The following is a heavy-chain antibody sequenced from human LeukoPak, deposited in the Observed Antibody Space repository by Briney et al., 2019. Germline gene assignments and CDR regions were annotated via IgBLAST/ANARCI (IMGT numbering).Heavy chain of an antibody. J-gene: IGHJ4*02. CDR1: GFTFSNYW. CDR3: ARDQSKIISSWTRGDS. D-gene: IGHD2-2*01. Sequence: PGGSLRLSCAASGFTFSNYWMSWFRQAPGKGLEWVANIKHDGTEKHHVDSVKGRFTISRDNAQNSLSLQMNNLRAEDTAVYYCARDQSKIISSWTRGDSWGQGTLVTVSS. V-gene: IGHV3-7*01. CDR2: IKHDGTEK.